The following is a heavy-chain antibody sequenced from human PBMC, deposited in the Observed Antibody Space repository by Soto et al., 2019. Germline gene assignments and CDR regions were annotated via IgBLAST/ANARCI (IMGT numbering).Heavy chain of an antibody. Sequence: VQLVESGGGVVQPGRSLRLSCAASGFTFSSYGMHWVRQAPGKGLEWVANINQDGSERYYVDSVRGRFTISRDNVENSLYLQLNSLRPEDTAVYYCAVYGYGVSAAAYWGQGTLVTVSS. V-gene: IGHV3-7*03. CDR1: GFTFSSYG. J-gene: IGHJ4*02. CDR3: AVYGYGVSAAAY. CDR2: INQDGSER. D-gene: IGHD4-17*01.